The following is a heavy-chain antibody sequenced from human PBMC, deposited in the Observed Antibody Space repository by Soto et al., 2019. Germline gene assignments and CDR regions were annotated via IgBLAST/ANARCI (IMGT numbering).Heavy chain of an antibody. CDR3: ARDRVYSKGGMDV. Sequence: PSQTLSLTCAISGYSVSSNSAARNWIWQSTSRGLEWQGRTYYRSKWYNDYAVSVKSRITINPDTSKNQFSLQLNSVTPEDTAVYXCARDRVYSKGGMDVWGQGTTVTVSS. V-gene: IGHV6-1*01. CDR1: GYSVSSNSAA. CDR2: TYYRSKWYN. D-gene: IGHD4-4*01. J-gene: IGHJ6*02.